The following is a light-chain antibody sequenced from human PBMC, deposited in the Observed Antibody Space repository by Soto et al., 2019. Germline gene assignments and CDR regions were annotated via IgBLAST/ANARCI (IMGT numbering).Light chain of an antibody. Sequence: EIVLTQSPGTLSLSPGERATLSCRASQSVSSTYLAWYQQKPGQAPRLLIYGASTRATGIPARFSGSGAGTEFTLTISSLQSEDCAVYYCQQYNNWTPWTFGQGTKVDIK. CDR2: GAS. CDR3: QQYNNWTPWT. J-gene: IGKJ1*01. CDR1: QSVSSTY. V-gene: IGKV3-15*01.